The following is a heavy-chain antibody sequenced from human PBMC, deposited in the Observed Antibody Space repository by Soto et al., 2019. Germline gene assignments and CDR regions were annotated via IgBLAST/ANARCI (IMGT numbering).Heavy chain of an antibody. V-gene: IGHV3-23*01. CDR3: AKAPVRIAVAGTNWFDP. CDR2: ISGSGGST. Sequence: GGSLRLSCAASGFTFSSYAMSWVRQAPGKGLEWVSAISGSGGSTYYADSVKGRFTISRDNSKNTLYLQMNSLRAEDTAVYYCAKAPVRIAVAGTNWFDPWGQGTLVTVSS. J-gene: IGHJ5*02. D-gene: IGHD6-19*01. CDR1: GFTFSSYA.